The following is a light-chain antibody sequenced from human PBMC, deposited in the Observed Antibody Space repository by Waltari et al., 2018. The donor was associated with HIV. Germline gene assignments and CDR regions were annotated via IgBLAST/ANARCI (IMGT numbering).Light chain of an antibody. CDR3: PSFETGPLV. V-gene: IGLV6-57*04. CDR1: GGSIASNF. CDR2: DTN. Sequence: NFMLTQQHSVSESPGKTVTISCTRSGGSIASNFVQWYQQRPGSAPTTVIYDTNKRPPGVPDPFSGSIHRPSHPASPTLSGPKTEDHADFFCPSFETGPLVFRGRTKPT. J-gene: IGLJ3*02.